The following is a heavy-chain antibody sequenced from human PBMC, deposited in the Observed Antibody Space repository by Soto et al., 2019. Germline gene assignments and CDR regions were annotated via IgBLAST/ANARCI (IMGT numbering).Heavy chain of an antibody. D-gene: IGHD3-10*01. J-gene: IGHJ4*02. CDR1: GGSFSGYY. Sequence: QVQLQQWGAGLLKPSETLSLTCAVYGGSFSGYYWSWIRQPPGKGLEWIGEINHSGSTNYNPSLKARVTISVETSKNQFSLKLSSVPAADTAVYYCARGRGAILWFGTRYYFDYWGQGTLVTVSS. V-gene: IGHV4-34*01. CDR3: ARGRGAILWFGTRYYFDY. CDR2: INHSGST.